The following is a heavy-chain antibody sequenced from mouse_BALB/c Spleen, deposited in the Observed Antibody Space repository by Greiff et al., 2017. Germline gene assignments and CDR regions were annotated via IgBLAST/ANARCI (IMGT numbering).Heavy chain of an antibody. CDR2: IRSKSNNYAT. Sequence: EVMLVESGGGLVQPKGSLKLSCAASGFTFNTYAMHWVCQAPGKGLEWVARIRSKSNNYATYYADSVKDRFTISRDDSQSMLYLQMNNLKTEDTAMYYCVREGYDWYFDVWGAGTTVTVSS. CDR1: GFTFNTYA. D-gene: IGHD2-14*01. V-gene: IGHV10-3*03. CDR3: VREGYDWYFDV. J-gene: IGHJ1*01.